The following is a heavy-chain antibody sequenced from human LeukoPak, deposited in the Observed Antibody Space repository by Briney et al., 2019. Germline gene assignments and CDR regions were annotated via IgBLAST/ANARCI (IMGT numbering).Heavy chain of an antibody. J-gene: IGHJ4*02. Sequence: PGGSLRLSCAASGFTFSSYAMSWVRQAPGKGLEWLSAISGTGSTTYYAASVKGRFTISRDNSKNTLYLQMNSLKAEDTAVYYCAEKKNFYFDYWGQGTLVTVSS. D-gene: IGHD1-7*01. CDR3: AEKKNFYFDY. V-gene: IGHV3-23*01. CDR2: ISGTGSTT. CDR1: GFTFSSYA.